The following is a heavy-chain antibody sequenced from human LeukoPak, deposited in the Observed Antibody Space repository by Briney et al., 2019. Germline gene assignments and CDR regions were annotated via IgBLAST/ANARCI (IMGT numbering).Heavy chain of an antibody. D-gene: IGHD1-1*01. J-gene: IGHJ5*02. CDR3: ATNGGYNWKDEVGWFDP. CDR1: GYTLTELS. CDR2: FYPEDGET. Sequence: ASVTVSRKVSGYTLTELSMHWVRQAPGKGVEWMGGFYPEDGETIYAQKFQGRVTMTEDTSTDTAYMELSSLGSEDTAVYYCATNGGYNWKDEVGWFDPWGQGTLVTVSS. V-gene: IGHV1-24*01.